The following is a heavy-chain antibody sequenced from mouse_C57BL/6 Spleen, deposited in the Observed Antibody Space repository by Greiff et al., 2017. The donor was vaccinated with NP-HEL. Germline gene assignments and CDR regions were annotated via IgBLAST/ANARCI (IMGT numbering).Heavy chain of an antibody. V-gene: IGHV1-80*01. CDR2: IYPGDGDS. CDR1: GYAFSSYW. CDR3: ASPVLGRVDD. J-gene: IGHJ2*01. D-gene: IGHD4-1*01. Sequence: QVQLQQSGAELVKPGASVKISCKASGYAFSSYWMNWVKQRPGKGLEWIGQIYPGDGDSTSNCKFTGKATLTAAKSSSTAYMQLSSLSSEDSAVYFCASPVLGRVDDWGQGTTLTVSS.